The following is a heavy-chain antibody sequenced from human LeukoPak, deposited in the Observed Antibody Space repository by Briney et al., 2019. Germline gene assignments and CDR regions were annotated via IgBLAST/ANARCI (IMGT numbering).Heavy chain of an antibody. Sequence: SETLSLTCTVSGGSISNYYWNWIRQPPGKGLEWIGYITGSIYFSGSTSYDPSLESRVTISVDTSKNQFSLTLNSVTAADTAVYYCARPPADVGDAFDIWGQGTMVTVSS. J-gene: IGHJ3*02. D-gene: IGHD3-10*01. CDR1: GGSISNYY. CDR2: ITGSIYFSGST. V-gene: IGHV4-59*08. CDR3: ARPPADVGDAFDI.